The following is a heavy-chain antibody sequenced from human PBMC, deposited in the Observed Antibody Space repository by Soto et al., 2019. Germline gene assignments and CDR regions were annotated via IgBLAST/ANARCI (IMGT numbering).Heavy chain of an antibody. CDR2: THYSGGA. D-gene: IGHD2-8*01. J-gene: IGHJ6*03. V-gene: IGHV4-59*08. CDR1: GGSFSDYY. CDR3: ASGRPSTDCSSGVCYPVAGYFYMDV. Sequence: QVQLHESGPGLVKPSETLSLTCTVSGGSFSDYYWSWIRQPPGKGLEWVGYTHYSGGAIYSPSLKSRVIMSVHTSKKQISLRLNSVTAADTAVYYCASGRPSTDCSSGVCYPVAGYFYMDVWGKGTVVSVSS.